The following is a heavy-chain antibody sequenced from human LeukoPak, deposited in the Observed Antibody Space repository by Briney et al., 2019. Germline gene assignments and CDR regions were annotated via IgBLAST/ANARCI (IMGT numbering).Heavy chain of an antibody. CDR3: ARDLVVPAAIALCGFDP. V-gene: IGHV3-11*06. J-gene: IGHJ5*02. Sequence: PGGSLRLSCAASGFTFSDYYMSWIRQAPGKGLEWVSSISSSSSYIYYADSVKGRFTISRDNAKNSLYLQMNSLRAEDTAVYYCARDLVVPAAIALCGFDPWGQGTLVTVSS. CDR2: ISSSSSYI. CDR1: GFTFSDYY. D-gene: IGHD2-2*01.